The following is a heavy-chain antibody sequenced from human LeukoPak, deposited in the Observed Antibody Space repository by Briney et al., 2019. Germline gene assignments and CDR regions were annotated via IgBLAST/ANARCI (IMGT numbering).Heavy chain of an antibody. J-gene: IGHJ4*02. CDR2: INHSGST. Sequence: SETLSLTCAVYGGSFSGYYWSWIRQPPGKGLEWIGEINHSGSTNYNPSLKSRVTISVDTSKNQYSLNLSSVTAADTAVYYCARGPSSSWYLPDFDYWGQGTLVTVSS. CDR3: ARGPSSSWYLPDFDY. V-gene: IGHV4-34*01. D-gene: IGHD6-13*01. CDR1: GGSFSGYY.